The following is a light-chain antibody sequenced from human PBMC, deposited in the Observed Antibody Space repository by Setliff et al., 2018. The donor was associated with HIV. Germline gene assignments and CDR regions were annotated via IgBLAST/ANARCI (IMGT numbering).Light chain of an antibody. V-gene: IGLV2-14*01. Sequence: QSVLAQPASVSGSPGQSITISCTGTSTDIGGYNFVSWYQQHPGKAPKVMIYGVNNRPSGVSYRFSGSKSGNTASLTISGVQAEDEADYYCSSYTSSSTLYVFGTGTKVTVL. CDR2: GVN. J-gene: IGLJ1*01. CDR3: SSYTSSSTLYV. CDR1: STDIGGYNF.